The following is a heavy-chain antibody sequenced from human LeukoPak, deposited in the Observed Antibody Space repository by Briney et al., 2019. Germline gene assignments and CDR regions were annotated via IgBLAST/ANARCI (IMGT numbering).Heavy chain of an antibody. J-gene: IGHJ4*02. Sequence: ASVKVSFKASGGTSTSYAISWVRHAPGQGLEWMGGIIPIFGTANYAQTFQGRVTITTDESTSTAYMELSSLRSEDTAVYYCARSTEYYFDYWGQGTLVTVSS. V-gene: IGHV1-69*05. CDR3: ARSTEYYFDY. CDR2: IIPIFGTA. D-gene: IGHD3-10*01. CDR1: GGTSTSYA.